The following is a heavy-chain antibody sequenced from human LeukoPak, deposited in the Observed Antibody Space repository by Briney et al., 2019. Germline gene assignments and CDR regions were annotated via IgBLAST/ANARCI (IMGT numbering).Heavy chain of an antibody. J-gene: IGHJ4*02. D-gene: IGHD1-20*01. CDR3: ARVDNWNDGNYFDY. Sequence: SETLSLTCAVSGGSISSGGYSWSWIRQPPGKGLEWIGYIYHSGSTYYNPSLKSRVTISVDRSKNQFSLKLSSVTAADTAVYYCARVDNWNDGNYFDYWAREPWSPSPQ. V-gene: IGHV4-30-2*01. CDR1: GGSISSGGYS. CDR2: IYHSGST.